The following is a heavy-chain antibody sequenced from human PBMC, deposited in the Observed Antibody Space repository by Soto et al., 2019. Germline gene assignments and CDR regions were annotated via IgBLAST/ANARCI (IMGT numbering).Heavy chain of an antibody. D-gene: IGHD3-10*01. CDR3: AREGYYSGSGSFSPPRYYGMDV. CDR1: GYTFISYG. CDR2: ISPYNDNT. V-gene: IGHV1-18*01. Sequence: QIQLVQSGAEVKKPGASVKVSCKASGYTFISYGISWVRQAPGQGLEWMGWISPYNDNTKYAQTLQGRVTLTTDTSARTAYMELRTLRYDDTAVYYCAREGYYSGSGSFSPPRYYGMDVWGQGTTVTVSS. J-gene: IGHJ6*02.